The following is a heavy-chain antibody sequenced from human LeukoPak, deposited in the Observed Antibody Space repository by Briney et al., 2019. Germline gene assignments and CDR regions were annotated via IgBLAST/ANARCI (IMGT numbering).Heavy chain of an antibody. CDR3: ARTVPTVTTTIFFDY. CDR2: IYYSGST. V-gene: IGHV4-39*01. D-gene: IGHD4-11*01. J-gene: IGHJ4*02. CDR1: GGSISSSSYY. Sequence: SETLSLTCTVSGGSISSSSYYWGWIRQPPGKGLEWIGSIYYSGSTYYNPSLKSRATISVDTSKNQFSLKLSSVTAADTAVYYCARTVPTVTTTIFFDYWGQGTLVTVSS.